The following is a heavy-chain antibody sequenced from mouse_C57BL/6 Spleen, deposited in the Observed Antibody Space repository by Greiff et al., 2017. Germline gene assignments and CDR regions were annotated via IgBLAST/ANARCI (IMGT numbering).Heavy chain of an antibody. D-gene: IGHD4-1*01. CDR1: GFTFTDYY. Sequence: EVKLVESGGGLVQPGGSLSLSCAASGFTFTDYYMSWVRQPPGKALEWLGFIRNKANGYTTEYSASVKGRFTISRDNSQSILYLQMNALGAEDSATYYCARLGWDLAWFAYWGQGTLVTVSA. CDR3: ARLGWDLAWFAY. V-gene: IGHV7-3*01. J-gene: IGHJ3*01. CDR2: IRNKANGYTT.